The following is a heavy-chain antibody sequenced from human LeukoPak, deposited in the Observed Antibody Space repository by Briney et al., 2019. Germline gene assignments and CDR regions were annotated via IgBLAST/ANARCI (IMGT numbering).Heavy chain of an antibody. CDR1: GFTVSGNY. D-gene: IGHD6-13*01. J-gene: IGHJ6*02. CDR3: ARGLQQQQILGDYYYGMDV. V-gene: IGHV3-53*01. Sequence: GGSLRLSCAASGFTVSGNYMSWVRQAPGKGLEWVSIIYSGGSTYFADSVKGRFTISRDNSNNTLYLQMNNLRTEDTAVYYCARGLQQQQILGDYYYGMDVWGQGTTVTVSS. CDR2: IYSGGST.